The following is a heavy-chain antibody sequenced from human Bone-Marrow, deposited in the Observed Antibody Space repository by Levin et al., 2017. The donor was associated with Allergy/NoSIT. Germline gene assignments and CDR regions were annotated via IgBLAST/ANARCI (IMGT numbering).Heavy chain of an antibody. V-gene: IGHV3-23*01. CDR3: ARATFDY. CDR1: GFTFSGYV. Sequence: GESLKISCVASGFTFSGYVMKWVRQTPGKGPEWISTINPSSGSTYYADSVKGRFVISRDNSRSTLYLQMNDLRAEDTAVYYCARATFDYWGQGTLVTVSP. J-gene: IGHJ4*02. CDR2: INPSSGST.